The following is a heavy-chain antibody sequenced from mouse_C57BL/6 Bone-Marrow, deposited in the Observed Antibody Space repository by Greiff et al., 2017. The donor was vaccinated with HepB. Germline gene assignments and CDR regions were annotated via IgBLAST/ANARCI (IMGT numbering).Heavy chain of an antibody. CDR2: IYPRSGST. V-gene: IGHV1-81*01. J-gene: IGHJ3*01. CDR3: ARGCFYDGYFAY. CDR1: GYTFTSYG. Sequence: VQLQQSGAELARPGASVKLSCKASGYTFTSYGISWVKQRTGQGLEWIGEIYPRSGSTYYNEKFKGKATLTADKSSSTAYMELRRLTSEDSAVYVCARGCFYDGYFAYWGQGTLVTVSA. D-gene: IGHD2-3*01.